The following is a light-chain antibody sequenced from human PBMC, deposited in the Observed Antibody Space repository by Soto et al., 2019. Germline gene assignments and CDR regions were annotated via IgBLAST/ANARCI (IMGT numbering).Light chain of an antibody. J-gene: IGLJ1*01. CDR2: NNN. Sequence: QSVLTQPPSASGTPGQRGTLSFSGSGSNIVSNYVNWYQQFPGTAPKLLIYNNNQRPSGVPDRISGSKSGTSASLAISGLQSEDEADYYCASWDDSLDGYVFGAGTKLTVL. CDR3: ASWDDSLDGYV. CDR1: GSNIVSNY. V-gene: IGLV1-44*01.